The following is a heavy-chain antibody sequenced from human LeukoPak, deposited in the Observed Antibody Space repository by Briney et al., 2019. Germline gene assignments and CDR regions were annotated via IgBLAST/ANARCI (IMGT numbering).Heavy chain of an antibody. D-gene: IGHD3-22*01. CDR3: ARPLRITMIGDY. J-gene: IGHJ4*02. Sequence: PGGSLRLSCAASGFAFSSYEMNWVRQAPGKGLEWVSYISSSGNTINYADSVKGRFTISRDNAKNSLYLQMNSLRAEDTAVYYCARPLRITMIGDYWGQGTLVTVSS. CDR2: ISSSGNTI. V-gene: IGHV3-48*03. CDR1: GFAFSSYE.